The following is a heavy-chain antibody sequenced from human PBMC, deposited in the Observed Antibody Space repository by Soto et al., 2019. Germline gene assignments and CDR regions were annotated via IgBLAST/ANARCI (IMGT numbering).Heavy chain of an antibody. CDR1: VESFRGYY. D-gene: IGHD3-3*01. J-gene: IGHJ4*02. CDR2: INHSGST. Sequence: PSETLSPTCAVYVESFRGYYWGWVPPPPGKGLEWIGEINHSGSTNYNPSLKSRITMSADTSRNQFSLKLNSVIAADTAVYYCARGGQDFWSGPFDYWGQGALVTVSS. V-gene: IGHV4-34*01. CDR3: ARGGQDFWSGPFDY.